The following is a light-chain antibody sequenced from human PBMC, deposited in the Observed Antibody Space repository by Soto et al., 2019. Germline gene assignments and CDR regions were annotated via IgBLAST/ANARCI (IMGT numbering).Light chain of an antibody. J-gene: IGKJ5*01. CDR1: QGISSY. V-gene: IGKV1-9*01. CDR3: QQLSTYPRN. Sequence: IQFTQSPSSLSASVGDRVTITCRASQGISSYLAWYQQKPGKAPKLLIYAASTLQSGVPSRFSGSRSGTEFTLTIGSXQPEDFATYYCQQLSTYPRNFGQGTRLEIK. CDR2: AAS.